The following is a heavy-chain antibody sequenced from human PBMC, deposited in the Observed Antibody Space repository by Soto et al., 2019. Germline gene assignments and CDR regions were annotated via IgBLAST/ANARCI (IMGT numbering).Heavy chain of an antibody. CDR2: IYYSGTT. J-gene: IGHJ4*02. CDR1: GYSISSNNW. CDR3: ARREIQGPIDY. Sequence: SETLSLACAVSGYSISSNNWWGWIRQPPGKGLEWIGYIYYSGTTYYNPSLKSRVTMSVDTSKNQFSLKLTSVTAVDTAVYYCARREIQGPIDYWGQGTLVTVSS. V-gene: IGHV4-28*01. D-gene: IGHD1-26*01.